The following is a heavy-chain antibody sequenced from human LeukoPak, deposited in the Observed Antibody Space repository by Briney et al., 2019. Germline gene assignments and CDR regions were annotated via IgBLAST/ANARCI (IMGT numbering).Heavy chain of an antibody. D-gene: IGHD2-2*01. CDR3: AKELIVVVPAATENWFDP. CDR1: GFTFSSYA. J-gene: IGHJ5*02. Sequence: GGSLRLSCAASGFTFSSYAMSWVRQAPGKGLEWVSAISGSGGSTYYADSVKGRFTISRDNSKNTLYLQMNGLRAEDTAVYYCAKELIVVVPAATENWFDPWGQGTLVTVSS. V-gene: IGHV3-23*01. CDR2: ISGSGGST.